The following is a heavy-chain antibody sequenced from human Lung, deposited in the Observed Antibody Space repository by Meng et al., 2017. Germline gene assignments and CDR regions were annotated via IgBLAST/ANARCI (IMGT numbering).Heavy chain of an antibody. Sequence: GGSLRLSCAVSGFTFDDYGMSWVRQAPRKGLGWVSGISWNGGSTGYADSVKGRFTISRDNAKNSLYLQMSRLRAEDKASYYCARDWGSSWYTTGYWGQGTLVTVSS. CDR1: GFTFDDYG. D-gene: IGHD6-13*01. V-gene: IGHV3-20*04. CDR2: ISWNGGST. CDR3: ARDWGSSWYTTGY. J-gene: IGHJ4*02.